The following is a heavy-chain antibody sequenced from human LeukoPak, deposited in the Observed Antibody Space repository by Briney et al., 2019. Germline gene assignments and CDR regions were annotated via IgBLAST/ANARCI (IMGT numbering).Heavy chain of an antibody. CDR2: IGTAGEI. V-gene: IGHV3-13*01. J-gene: IGHJ2*01. CDR1: GFTFSSYD. CDR3: ARAAYSSTWYSRYFDR. D-gene: IGHD6-13*01. Sequence: PGGSLRLSCAASGFTFSSYDIHWVRQATGKGLEWVSGIGTAGEIYSPGSVKGRFTISRENAKNSLYLQMNSLRAGDTAVYYCARAAYSSTWYSRYFDRWGRGTLVTVSS.